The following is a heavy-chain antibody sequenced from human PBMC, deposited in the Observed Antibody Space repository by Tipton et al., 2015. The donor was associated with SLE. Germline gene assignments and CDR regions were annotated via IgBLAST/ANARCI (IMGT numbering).Heavy chain of an antibody. D-gene: IGHD3-3*01. CDR3: TRGEIFGVDSYYFDY. CDR1: GFTFGDYA. J-gene: IGHJ4*02. V-gene: IGHV3-49*04. Sequence: SLRLSCTDSGFTFGDYAMSWVRQAPGKGLEWVGFIRSKAYGGTTEYAASVKGRFTISRDDSKSIAYLQMNSLKTEHTAVYSCTRGEIFGVDSYYFDYWGQGTLVTVSS. CDR2: IRSKAYGGTT.